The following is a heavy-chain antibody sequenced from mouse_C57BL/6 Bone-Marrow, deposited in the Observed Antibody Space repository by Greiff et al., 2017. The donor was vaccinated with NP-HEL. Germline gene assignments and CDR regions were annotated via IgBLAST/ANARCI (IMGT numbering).Heavy chain of an antibody. CDR3: ARGGYGSSYFDY. J-gene: IGHJ2*01. D-gene: IGHD1-1*01. Sequence: VQRVESGAELVRPGASVKLSCKASGYTFTDYYINWVKQRPGQGLEWIARIYPGSGNTYYNEKFKGKATLTAEKSSSTAYMQLSSLTSEDSAVYFCARGGYGSSYFDYWGQGTTLTVSS. CDR1: GYTFTDYY. V-gene: IGHV1-76*01. CDR2: IYPGSGNT.